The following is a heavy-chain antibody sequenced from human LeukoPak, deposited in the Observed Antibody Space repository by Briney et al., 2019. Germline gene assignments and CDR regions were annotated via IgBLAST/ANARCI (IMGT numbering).Heavy chain of an antibody. CDR1: GGSISSYY. J-gene: IGHJ6*03. D-gene: IGHD4-17*01. Sequence: PSETLTLTCTVSGGSISSYYWSWIRQPAGKGLEWIGRIYTSGSTNYNPSLKSRVTMSVDTSKNQFSLKLSSVTAADTAVYYCARVGVDYGDYYYYMDVWGKGTTVTVSS. CDR2: IYTSGST. CDR3: ARVGVDYGDYYYYMDV. V-gene: IGHV4-4*07.